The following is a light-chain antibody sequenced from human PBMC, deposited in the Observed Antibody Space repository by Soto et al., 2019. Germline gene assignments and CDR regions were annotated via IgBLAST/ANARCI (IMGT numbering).Light chain of an antibody. J-gene: IGKJ1*01. V-gene: IGKV3-15*01. Sequence: VLTQSPVTLSLAPGERATLSCRASQSVSSDLAWYHQKPGQAPRLLIYGASTRAAGIPARFSGSGSGTDFTLTITSLQSEDFGVYYCHQHNNWWTFGQGTKVDI. CDR2: GAS. CDR3: HQHNNWWT. CDR1: QSVSSD.